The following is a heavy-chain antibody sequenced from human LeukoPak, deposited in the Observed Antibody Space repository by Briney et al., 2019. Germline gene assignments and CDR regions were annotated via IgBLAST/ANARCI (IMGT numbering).Heavy chain of an antibody. CDR1: GYTFTSYY. V-gene: IGHV1-46*01. CDR3: ARRYSGSYRYFDY. Sequence: GGSLRLSCAASGYTFTSYYMHWVRQAPGQGLEWMGIINPSGGSTSYAQKFQGRVTMTRDTSTSTVYMELSSLRSEDTAVYYCARRYSGSYRYFDYWGQGTLVTVSS. CDR2: INPSGGST. J-gene: IGHJ4*02. D-gene: IGHD1-26*01.